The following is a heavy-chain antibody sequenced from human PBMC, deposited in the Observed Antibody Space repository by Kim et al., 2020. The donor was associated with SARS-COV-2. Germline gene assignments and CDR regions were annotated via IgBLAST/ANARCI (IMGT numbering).Heavy chain of an antibody. D-gene: IGHD1-1*01. V-gene: IGHV3-74*01. J-gene: IGHJ5*02. CDR2: INSDGTNT. CDR1: GFTFSSYW. Sequence: GGSLRLSCEASGFTFSSYWMHWVHQAPGKGLVWVSRINSDGTNTNYADSVKGRFTISRDNAQNTLYLQMNSLRAEDTGVYYCARPATGTTSNWFAPWGQG. CDR3: ARPATGTTSNWFAP.